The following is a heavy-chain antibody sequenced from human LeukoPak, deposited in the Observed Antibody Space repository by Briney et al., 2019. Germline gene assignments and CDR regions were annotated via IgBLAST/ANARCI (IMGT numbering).Heavy chain of an antibody. CDR3: ANARFGF. D-gene: IGHD6-6*01. J-gene: IGHJ4*02. V-gene: IGHV3-23*01. Sequence: GGSLRLSCAASGFTFSSYAMSWVRQAPGKGLEWVSTINENGGGTFYADSVEGRFTISRDNSKNTLYLQMNSLRAEDTAVYFCANARFGFWGQGTLVTVSS. CDR2: INENGGGT. CDR1: GFTFSSYA.